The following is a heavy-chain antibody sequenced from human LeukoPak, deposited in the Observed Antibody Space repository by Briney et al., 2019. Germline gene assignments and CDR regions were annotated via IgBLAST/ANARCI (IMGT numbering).Heavy chain of an antibody. CDR1: GGSISSSSYY. D-gene: IGHD6-25*01. CDR2: IYYSGST. J-gene: IGHJ6*03. CDR3: ARVKTRRYYYYYMDV. V-gene: IGHV4-39*07. Sequence: SETLSLTCTVSGGSISSSSYYWGWIRQPPGKGLEWIGSIYYSGSTYYNPSLKSRVTISVDTSKNQFSLKLSSVTAADTAVYYCARVKTRRYYYYYMDVWGKGTTVTISS.